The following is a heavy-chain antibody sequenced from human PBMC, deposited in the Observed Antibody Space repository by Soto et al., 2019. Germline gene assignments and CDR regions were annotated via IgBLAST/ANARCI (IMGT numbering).Heavy chain of an antibody. D-gene: IGHD4-17*01. CDR1: GFTFSSYW. Sequence: LRLSCAASGFTFSSYWMSWVRQAPGKGLEWVANIKQDGSEKYYVDSVKGRFTISRDNAKNSLYLQMNSLRAEDTAVYYCARPPNYGEGYFDYWGQGTLVTVSS. CDR3: ARPPNYGEGYFDY. CDR2: IKQDGSEK. V-gene: IGHV3-7*01. J-gene: IGHJ4*02.